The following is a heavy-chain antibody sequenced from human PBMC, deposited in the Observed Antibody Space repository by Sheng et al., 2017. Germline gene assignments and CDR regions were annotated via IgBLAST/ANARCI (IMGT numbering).Heavy chain of an antibody. CDR1: GYTFTDYF. CDR3: ARGEGDNFRDY. Sequence: QVPAGAVWGAEVKKPGASVKVSCKASGYTFTDYFMHWLRQAPGQGFEWMGWIDIDSGGXNYAQNFKGLGSPMTRDTSSNTAYMDLGSLTSDDTAVYFCARGEGDNFRDYWGQGTLGHRL. D-gene: IGHD1-1*01. J-gene: IGHJ4*02. V-gene: IGHV1-2*02. CDR2: IDIDSGGX.